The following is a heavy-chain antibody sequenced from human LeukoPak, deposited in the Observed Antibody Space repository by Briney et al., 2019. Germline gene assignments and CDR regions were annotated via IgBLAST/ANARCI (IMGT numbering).Heavy chain of an antibody. CDR3: ARLEAAAGPYHYYYGMDV. CDR2: INPNSGGT. J-gene: IGHJ6*02. V-gene: IGHV1-2*02. CDR1: GYTFIVYY. D-gene: IGHD6-13*01. Sequence: ASVKVSCKASGYTFIVYYMHWVRQAPGQGLEWMGWINPNSGGTNYTQKFQGRVTMTRDTSISTVYMELSRLRSDDTAVYYCARLEAAAGPYHYYYGMDVWGQGTTVTVSS.